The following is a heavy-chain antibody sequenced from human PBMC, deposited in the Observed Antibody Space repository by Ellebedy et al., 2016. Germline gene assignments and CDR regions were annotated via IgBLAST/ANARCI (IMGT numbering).Heavy chain of an antibody. CDR1: GFSFTRYA. CDR3: AKPTDPDYTSGTFYASDS. Sequence: GESLKISXAASGFSFTRYAMSWVRQAPGKGLQWVSGIGASATSTYYADSVRGRFTISRDNSKNTLYLQMDSLRAEDTAVYYCAKPTDPDYTSGTFYASDSWGQGTLVIVSS. D-gene: IGHD3-10*01. V-gene: IGHV3-23*01. J-gene: IGHJ4*02. CDR2: IGASATST.